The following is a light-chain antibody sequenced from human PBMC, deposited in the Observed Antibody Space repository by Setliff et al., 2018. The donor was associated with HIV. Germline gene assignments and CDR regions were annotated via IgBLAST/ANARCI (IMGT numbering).Light chain of an antibody. CDR2: EGS. V-gene: IGLV2-23*01. Sequence: LTQPASVSGSPGQSITISCTGTSSDVGSYNLVSWYQQHPGKAPKLMIYEGSKRPSGVSNRFSGSKSGNTASLTISGLQAEDEADYYCCSYAGSYYVFGTGTKVTVL. J-gene: IGLJ1*01. CDR3: CSYAGSYYV. CDR1: SSDVGSYNL.